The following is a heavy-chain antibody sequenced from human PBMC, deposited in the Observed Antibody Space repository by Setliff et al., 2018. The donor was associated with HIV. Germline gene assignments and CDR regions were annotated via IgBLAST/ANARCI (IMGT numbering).Heavy chain of an antibody. Sequence: PGESLKISCMGFGYSFTNYWIAWARQMPGKGLEWMGIIYPDDSDTNYSPSFRGQVTMSADKSINTAYLQWDSLKAPDSAMYYCARAKNKWNPGDYWGQGTVVTVSS. CDR3: ARAKNKWNPGDY. D-gene: IGHD1-20*01. V-gene: IGHV5-51*01. CDR1: GYSFTNYW. J-gene: IGHJ4*02. CDR2: IYPDDSDT.